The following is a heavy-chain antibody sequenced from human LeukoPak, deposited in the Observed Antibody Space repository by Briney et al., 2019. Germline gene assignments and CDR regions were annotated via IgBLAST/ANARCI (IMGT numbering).Heavy chain of an antibody. CDR3: ARGRYYDILTGTPGDFDI. J-gene: IGHJ3*02. Sequence: ASVKVSCKASGYTFTSYGISWVRQAPGQGLEWMGWISAYNGNTNYAQKLQGRVTMTTDTSTSTAYMELRSLRSDDTAVYYCARGRYYDILTGTPGDFDIWGQGTMVTVSS. V-gene: IGHV1-18*01. CDR2: ISAYNGNT. D-gene: IGHD3-9*01. CDR1: GYTFTSYG.